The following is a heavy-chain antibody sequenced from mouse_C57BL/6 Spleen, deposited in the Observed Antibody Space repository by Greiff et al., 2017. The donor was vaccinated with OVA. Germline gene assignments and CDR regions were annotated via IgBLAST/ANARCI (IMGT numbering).Heavy chain of an antibody. CDR2: ISSGSSTI. V-gene: IGHV5-17*01. Sequence: EVKLMESGGGLVKPGGSLKLSCAASGFTFSDYGMHWVRQAPEKGLEWVAYISSGSSTIYYADTVKGRFTISRDNAKNTLFLQMTSLRSEDTAMYYCARPGGKDWYFDVWGTGTTVTVSS. J-gene: IGHJ1*03. CDR1: GFTFSDYG. CDR3: ARPGGKDWYFDV. D-gene: IGHD1-1*01.